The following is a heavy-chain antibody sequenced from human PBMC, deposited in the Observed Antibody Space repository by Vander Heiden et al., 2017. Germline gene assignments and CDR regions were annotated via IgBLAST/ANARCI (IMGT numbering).Heavy chain of an antibody. CDR1: GDTFNSYG. Sequence: VFCRASGDTFNSYGIICARQAPGQGLEWMGGILPMFETTKSAQKFQGRVTVTADKSTSTAFMELSSLRYDDTAIYYCATDPRSGGDWAFFEHWGQGTLVTVSS. D-gene: IGHD2-21*02. V-gene: IGHV1-69*06. CDR3: ATDPRSGGDWAFFEH. CDR2: ILPMFETT. J-gene: IGHJ4*02.